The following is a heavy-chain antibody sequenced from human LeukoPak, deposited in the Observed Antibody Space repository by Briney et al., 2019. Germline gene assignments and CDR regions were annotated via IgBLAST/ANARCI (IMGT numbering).Heavy chain of an antibody. D-gene: IGHD6-19*01. CDR2: INPNSGGT. CDR3: ASPSGIAVAGDYYYYYGMDV. J-gene: IGHJ6*02. Sequence: GASVKVSCKASGYTFTGYYMHWVRQAPGQGLEWMGWINPNSGGTNYAQKFQGRVTMTRDTSISTAYMELSRLRSDDTAVYYCASPSGIAVAGDYYYYYGMDVWGRGTTVIVSS. CDR1: GYTFTGYY. V-gene: IGHV1-2*02.